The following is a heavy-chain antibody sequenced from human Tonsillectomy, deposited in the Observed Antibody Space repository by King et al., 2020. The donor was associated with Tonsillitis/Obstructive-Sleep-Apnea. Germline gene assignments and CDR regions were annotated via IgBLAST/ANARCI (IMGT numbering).Heavy chain of an antibody. Sequence: VQLQQWGAGLLKPSETLSLTCGVYGGSFSGYYWNWIRQPPGKGLDWIGEIDHSGGTNYNPSLKSRVTISIDTSKNQFSLNLTSVTAADTAVYYCARGLRQHLIRDYYYYYMDVWGKGTTVTVSS. J-gene: IGHJ6*03. V-gene: IGHV4-34*01. D-gene: IGHD4-17*01. CDR3: ARGLRQHLIRDYYYYYMDV. CDR1: GGSFSGYY. CDR2: IDHSGGT.